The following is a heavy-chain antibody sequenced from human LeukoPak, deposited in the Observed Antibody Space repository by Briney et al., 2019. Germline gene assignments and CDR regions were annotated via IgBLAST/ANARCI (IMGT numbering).Heavy chain of an antibody. J-gene: IGHJ6*02. CDR3: ARGRADYYYYYGMDV. CDR1: GYTFTGYY. V-gene: IGHV1-2*04. CDR2: INPNSGGT. Sequence: ASVKVSCKASGYTFTGYYMHWVRQAPGQGLEWMGWINPNSGGTNYAQKFQGWVTMTRDTSISTAYMELSRLRSDDTAVYYCARGRADYYYYYGMDVWGQGTTVTVSS.